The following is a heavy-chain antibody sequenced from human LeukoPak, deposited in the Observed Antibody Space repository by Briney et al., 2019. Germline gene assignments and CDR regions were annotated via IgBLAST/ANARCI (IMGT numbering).Heavy chain of an antibody. CDR2: IYTSGST. V-gene: IGHV4-4*07. Sequence: KASETLSLTCTVSGGSISSYYWSLIRQPAGKGLEWIGRIYTSGSTNYNPSLKSRVTMSVDTSKNQFSLKLSSVTAADTAVYYCARDGGGSNYVDYYYYYMDVWGKGTTVTVSS. CDR1: GGSISSYY. J-gene: IGHJ6*03. D-gene: IGHD4-11*01. CDR3: ARDGGGSNYVDYYYYYMDV.